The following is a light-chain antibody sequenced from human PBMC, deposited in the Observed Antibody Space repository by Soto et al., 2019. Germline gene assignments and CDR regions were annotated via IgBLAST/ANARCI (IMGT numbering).Light chain of an antibody. J-gene: IGKJ1*01. CDR2: DSS. CDR3: QQYDGYSPQT. Sequence: DIQMTQSPSTLFSSVGDRVTITCRASQSVSSWLACYQQRPGRPPQRLIYDSSTVEPGVPSRFRSSGSWTEFTLTTIGLQPDDFATYYCQQYDGYSPQTFGQGTKVDIK. V-gene: IGKV1-5*01. CDR1: QSVSSW.